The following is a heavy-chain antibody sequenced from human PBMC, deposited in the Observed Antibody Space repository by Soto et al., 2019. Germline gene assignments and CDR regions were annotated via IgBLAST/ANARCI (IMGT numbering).Heavy chain of an antibody. CDR2: IRSKAYGGTT. Sequence: GGSLRLSCTASGFTFGDYAMSWFRQAPGKGLEWVGFIRSKAYGGTTEYAASVKGRFTISRDDSKSIAYLQMNSLKTEDTAVYYCTRDKKEGFWTGLRYYYMDVWGKGTTVTVSS. CDR1: GFTFGDYA. J-gene: IGHJ6*03. V-gene: IGHV3-49*03. CDR3: TRDKKEGFWTGLRYYYMDV. D-gene: IGHD3-3*01.